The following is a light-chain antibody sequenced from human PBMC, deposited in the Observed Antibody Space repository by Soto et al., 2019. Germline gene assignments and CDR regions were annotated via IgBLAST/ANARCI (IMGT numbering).Light chain of an antibody. CDR2: AAY. CDR1: QSVSVNS. Sequence: IVLTQSPVTLSMSPWERTTLSFSASQSVSVNSLAWYQQKGGQAPRLLIYAAYTRATGVTDRFSGSGSGTDFALTISRMETEDLAVYYCKKYGGSHFNFGTGNKVAIK. V-gene: IGKV3-20*01. J-gene: IGKJ3*01. CDR3: KKYGGSHFN.